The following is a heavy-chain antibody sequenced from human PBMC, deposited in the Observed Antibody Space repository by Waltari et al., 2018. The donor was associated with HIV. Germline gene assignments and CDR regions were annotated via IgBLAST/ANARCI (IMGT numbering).Heavy chain of an antibody. CDR2: IYYSGGT. Sequence: QLQLQESGPGLVKPSETLSLTCTVSGGSISSSSYYWGWIRQPPGKGLEWIGSIYYSGGTYYNPSLKSRVTISVDTSKNQFSLKLSSVTAADTAVYYCARPGKTTVTDPDPKYYYGMDVWGQGTTVTVSS. CDR1: GGSISSSSYY. D-gene: IGHD4-17*01. V-gene: IGHV4-39*01. CDR3: ARPGKTTVTDPDPKYYYGMDV. J-gene: IGHJ6*02.